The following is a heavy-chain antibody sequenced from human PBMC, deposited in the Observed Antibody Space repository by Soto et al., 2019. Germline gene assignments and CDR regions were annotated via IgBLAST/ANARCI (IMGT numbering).Heavy chain of an antibody. V-gene: IGHV3-30-3*01. J-gene: IGHJ4*02. CDR1: EFSFSSYA. CDR3: ARTFDTITYYFDY. D-gene: IGHD3-9*01. CDR2: ISFDGNII. Sequence: VHLVESGGGVGQPGGFLRLACAASEFSFSSYAMHWIRQAPGKGLEWVAVISFDGNIIQYADSVKGRFIISRDNIKNTLYLQMNSLRGEDTAVYYCARTFDTITYYFDYWGQGTQVTVTS.